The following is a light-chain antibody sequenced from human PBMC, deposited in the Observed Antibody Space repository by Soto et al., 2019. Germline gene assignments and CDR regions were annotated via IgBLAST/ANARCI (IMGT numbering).Light chain of an antibody. CDR2: AVS. CDR3: SSSTGTTTHHV. CDR1: SSGIGDYNF. Sequence: QSALTQPASVSGSPGQSITISCTGTSSGIGDYNFVSCYQQYPGKAPKLVIFAVSSRPSGVSHRFSGSKSGNTASLTISGLQAEDEADYYCSSSTGTTTHHVFGTGTKVTVL. J-gene: IGLJ1*01. V-gene: IGLV2-14*01.